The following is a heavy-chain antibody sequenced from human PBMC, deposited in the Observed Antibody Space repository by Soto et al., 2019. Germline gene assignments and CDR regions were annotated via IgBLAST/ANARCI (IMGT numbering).Heavy chain of an antibody. CDR2: IWYDGSNK. Sequence: GGSLRLSCAASGFTFSSYGMHWFRQAPGKGLEWVAVIWYDGSNKYYADSVKGRFTISRDNSKNTLYLQMNSLRAEDTAVYYCAREYMVRGVIRLLGYWGQGTLVTVSS. CDR3: AREYMVRGVIRLLGY. CDR1: GFTFSSYG. D-gene: IGHD3-10*01. J-gene: IGHJ4*02. V-gene: IGHV3-33*01.